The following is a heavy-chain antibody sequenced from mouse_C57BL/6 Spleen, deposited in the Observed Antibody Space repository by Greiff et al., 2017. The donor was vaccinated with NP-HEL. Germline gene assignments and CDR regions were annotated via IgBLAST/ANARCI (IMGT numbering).Heavy chain of an antibody. Sequence: EVQVVESGGGLVQPGGSMKLSCAASGFTFSDAWMDWVRQSPEKGLEWVAEIRNKANNHATYYAESVKGRFTISRDDSKSSVYLQMNSLRAEDTGIYYCTRSRTGTGWYFDVWGTGTTVTVSS. V-gene: IGHV6-6*01. CDR1: GFTFSDAW. CDR3: TRSRTGTGWYFDV. J-gene: IGHJ1*03. CDR2: IRNKANNHAT. D-gene: IGHD4-1*01.